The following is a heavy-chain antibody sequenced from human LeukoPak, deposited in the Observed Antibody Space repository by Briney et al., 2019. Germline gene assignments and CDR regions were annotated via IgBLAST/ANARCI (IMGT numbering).Heavy chain of an antibody. CDR1: GFTFSSYV. J-gene: IGHJ6*02. Sequence: GGSLRLSCAASGFTFSSYVMHLVRQAPGKGLEWVAVISYDGGNKYYADSVKGRFTISRDNSKNTLYLQMNSLRSDDTAVYYCAKDYYDFWSGGYYYYYGMDVWGQGTTVTVSS. V-gene: IGHV3-30*18. D-gene: IGHD3-3*01. CDR2: ISYDGGNK. CDR3: AKDYYDFWSGGYYYYYGMDV.